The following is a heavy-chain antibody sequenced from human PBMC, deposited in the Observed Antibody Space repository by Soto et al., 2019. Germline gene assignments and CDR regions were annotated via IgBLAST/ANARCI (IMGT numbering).Heavy chain of an antibody. CDR2: VGGSGDNI. CDR3: ARNVGGPDCDWFDP. CDR1: GVTFRNHG. V-gene: IGHV3-23*01. D-gene: IGHD3-16*01. Sequence: HPGGSLRLSCLATGVTFRNHGLSWVRQGPGKGLQWVATVGGSGDNIKFADFAKGRFNISRDNSKSTQYLHLNSLRVEDTAVYYCARNVGGPDCDWFDPWGQGTQVTVAS. J-gene: IGHJ5*02.